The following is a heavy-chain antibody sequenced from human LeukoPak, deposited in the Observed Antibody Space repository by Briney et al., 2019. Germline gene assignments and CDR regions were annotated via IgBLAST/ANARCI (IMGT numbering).Heavy chain of an antibody. J-gene: IGHJ3*02. CDR2: ISSSSSYI. CDR1: GFTFSSYF. V-gene: IGHV3-21*01. CDR3: ARDPGSGSYMGDAFDI. Sequence: PGGSLRLSCAASGFTFSSYFMNWVRQAPGKGLEWVSFISSSSSYIYYADSVKGRCTISRDNAKNSLYLQMNSLRAEDTAVYYCARDPGSGSYMGDAFDIWGHGTMVTVSS. D-gene: IGHD1-26*01.